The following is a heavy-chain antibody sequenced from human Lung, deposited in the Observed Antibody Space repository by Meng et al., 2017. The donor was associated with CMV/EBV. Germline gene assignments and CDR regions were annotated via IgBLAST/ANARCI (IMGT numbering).Heavy chain of an antibody. D-gene: IGHD3-3*01. V-gene: IGHV4-61*01. CDR2: IYYRGST. J-gene: IGHJ4*02. CDR1: GGAVRSGSYY. CDR3: ARVPLWSGYFDGTTIRGFDY. Sequence: GSLRLPGTVPGGAVRSGSYYGSWIWPPPGKGLKWIGYIYYRGSTNYNPSLKSRVTLSVDTSKNQFSLKLSSVTAADTAVYYCARVPLWSGYFDGTTIRGFDYWGQGTLVTFSS.